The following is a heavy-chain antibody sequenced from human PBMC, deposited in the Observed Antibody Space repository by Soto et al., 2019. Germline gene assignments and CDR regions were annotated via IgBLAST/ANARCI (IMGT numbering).Heavy chain of an antibody. J-gene: IGHJ3*01. CDR3: ERRYGAGFDF. CDR2: IYYSGST. CDR1: GGSISSYY. V-gene: IGHV4-59*12. Sequence: QVQVQESGPGLVKPSETLSLTCTVSGGSISSYYWSWIRQPPGKGLEWIGYIYYSGSTNYNPSLKRRVIISVDTSKDQCSLKRRSVSAADTAVYYRERRYGAGFDFWGQGTMVTVSS. D-gene: IGHD4-17*01.